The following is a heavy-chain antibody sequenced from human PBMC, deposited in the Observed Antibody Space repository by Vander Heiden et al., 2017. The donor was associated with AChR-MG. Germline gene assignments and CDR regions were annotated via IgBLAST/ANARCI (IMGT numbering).Heavy chain of an antibody. Sequence: EVQLLESGGGLVQPGGSLRLSCAASGIPFSSYAMRWVRPAPGKGLEWVSAISGSGGRTYYADSVKGRFTISRDNSKNTLYLQMNSLRAEDTAVYYCAKRDTFGGTNAFDIWGQGTMVTVSS. CDR1: GIPFSSYA. CDR3: AKRDTFGGTNAFDI. D-gene: IGHD3-16*01. V-gene: IGHV3-23*01. CDR2: ISGSGGRT. J-gene: IGHJ3*02.